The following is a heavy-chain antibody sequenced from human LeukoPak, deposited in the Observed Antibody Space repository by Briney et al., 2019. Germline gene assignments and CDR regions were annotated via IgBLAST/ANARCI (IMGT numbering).Heavy chain of an antibody. CDR1: GFTLSSCG. D-gene: IGHD3-10*01. CDR3: VKEQSSGNYRTADF. V-gene: IGHV3-30*18. CDR2: ITYDGITT. Sequence: PGGSLRLSCAASGFTLSSCGMHWVHQAPGKGLEWVAVITYDGITTYFDDSVKGRFTISRDTSKSMLYLQMNSLRPEDTAVYYCVKEQSSGNYRTADFWGQGTLVTVSS. J-gene: IGHJ4*02.